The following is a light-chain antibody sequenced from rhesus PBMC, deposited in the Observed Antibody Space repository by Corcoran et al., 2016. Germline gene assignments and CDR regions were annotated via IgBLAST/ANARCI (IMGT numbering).Light chain of an antibody. CDR3: LQHNSYPYS. V-gene: IGKV1-28*03. J-gene: IGKJ2*01. CDR1: QGISSY. CDR2: DAS. Sequence: DIQMTQSPSSLSASVGDTVTITCRASQGISSYLNWFQQKPGKAPKLLIYDASSLESGVPSRFSGSGSGTDFTLTISSLQPEDFEAYYCLQHNSYPYSFGQGTKVEIK.